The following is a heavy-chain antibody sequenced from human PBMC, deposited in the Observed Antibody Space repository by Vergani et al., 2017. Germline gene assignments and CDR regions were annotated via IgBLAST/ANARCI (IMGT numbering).Heavy chain of an antibody. V-gene: IGHV3-21*01. D-gene: IGHD3-3*01. J-gene: IGHJ3*02. CDR2: ISSRSSYI. CDR3: ARVLDAFDI. CDR1: GFTFSSYS. Sequence: EVQLVESGGGLVKPGGSLRLSCAASGFTFSSYSMNWVRQAPGKGLEWVSSISSRSSYIYYADSVKGRFTIARDNAKNSLYLQMNSLRADDTAVYYCARVLDAFDIWGQGTMVTVSS.